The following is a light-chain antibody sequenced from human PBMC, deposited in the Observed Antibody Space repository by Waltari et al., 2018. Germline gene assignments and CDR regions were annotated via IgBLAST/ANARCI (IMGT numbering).Light chain of an antibody. CDR1: QSVSRY. J-gene: IGKJ2*01. CDR3: QQGDSPPPP. Sequence: DIQMNKAPSYLSASVGDRVTITCRASQSVSRYLNWYQQKPGKAPKLLIYAESSLQSGLRSRFSGSDSGPDFTLTISSLQPDDFSTSFCQQGDSPPPPFGQGTKLEIK. CDR2: AES. V-gene: IGKV1-39*01.